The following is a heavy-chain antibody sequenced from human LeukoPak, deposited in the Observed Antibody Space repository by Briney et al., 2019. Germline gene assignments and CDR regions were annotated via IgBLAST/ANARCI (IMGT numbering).Heavy chain of an antibody. V-gene: IGHV4-59*01. CDR1: GGSISGSH. J-gene: IGHJ6*02. CDR3: ARTGGDCSSGLCYYAMDV. D-gene: IGHD2-21*02. CDR2: IHYTGIT. Sequence: SETLSLTCFVSGGSISGSHWSWIRQSPGKGLEWIGYIHYTGITDYNPSLRSRVTLSIDLSKNQFFLRLSSVTAADTAVYYCARTGGDCSSGLCYYAMDVWGQGTTVTVS.